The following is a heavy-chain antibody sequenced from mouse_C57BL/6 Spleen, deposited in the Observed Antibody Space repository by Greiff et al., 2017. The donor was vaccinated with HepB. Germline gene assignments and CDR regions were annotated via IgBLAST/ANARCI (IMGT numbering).Heavy chain of an antibody. CDR1: GYAFSSSW. D-gene: IGHD1-1*01. J-gene: IGHJ2*01. Sequence: QVQLQQSGPELVKPGASVKISCKASGYAFSSSWMNWVKQRPGKGLEWIGRIYPGDGDTNYNGKFKGKATLTADKSSSTAYMQLSSLTSEDSAVYFCARLNYYGSERYFDYWGQGTTLTVSS. CDR2: IYPGDGDT. V-gene: IGHV1-82*01. CDR3: ARLNYYGSERYFDY.